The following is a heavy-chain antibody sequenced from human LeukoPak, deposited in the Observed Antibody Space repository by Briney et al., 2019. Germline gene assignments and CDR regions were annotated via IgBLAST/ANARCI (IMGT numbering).Heavy chain of an antibody. V-gene: IGHV1-46*01. Sequence: ASVKVSCKASGYSFTSYYMHWVRQAPGQGLEWMGLINPSGSSTTYAQKFQGRVTMTRDMFTSTDYMELTSLTSDDTAVYYCARDVVGYSSSWSTDYWGQGTLVTVSS. CDR3: ARDVVGYSSSWSTDY. CDR1: GYSFTSYY. D-gene: IGHD6-13*01. CDR2: INPSGSST. J-gene: IGHJ4*02.